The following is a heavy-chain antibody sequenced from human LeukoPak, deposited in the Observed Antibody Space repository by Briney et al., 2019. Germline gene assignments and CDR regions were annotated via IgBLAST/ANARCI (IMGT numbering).Heavy chain of an antibody. D-gene: IGHD3-3*01. CDR3: ARSQGMRIFGVAPFDY. CDR1: GGSFSGYY. V-gene: IGHV4-34*01. CDR2: INHSGST. J-gene: IGHJ4*02. Sequence: SETLSLTCAVYGGSFSGYYWSWIRQPPGKGLEWIGEINHSGSTNYNPSLKSRVTISVDTSKNQFSLKLSSVTAAVTAVYYCARSQGMRIFGVAPFDYWGQGTLVTVSS.